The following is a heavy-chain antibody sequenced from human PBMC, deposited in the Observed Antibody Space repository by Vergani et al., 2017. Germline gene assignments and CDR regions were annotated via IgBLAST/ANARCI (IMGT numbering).Heavy chain of an antibody. D-gene: IGHD3-10*01. CDR1: GGTFSSYA. Sequence: QVQLVQSGAEVKKPGSSVKVSCKASGGTFSSYAISWIRQPPGKGLEWIGYIYYSGSTNYNPSLKSRVTISVDTSKNQFSLKLSSVTAADTAVYYCARDLWFGDPPLYYYYGMDVWGQGTTVTVSS. J-gene: IGHJ6*02. CDR2: IYYSGST. V-gene: IGHV4-59*01. CDR3: ARDLWFGDPPLYYYYGMDV.